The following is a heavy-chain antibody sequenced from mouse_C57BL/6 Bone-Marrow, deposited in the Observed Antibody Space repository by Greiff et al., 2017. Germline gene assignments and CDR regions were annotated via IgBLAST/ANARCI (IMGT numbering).Heavy chain of an antibody. V-gene: IGHV1-50*01. Sequence: QVQLQQPGAELVKPGASVKLSCKASGYTFTSYWMQWVKQRPGQGLEWIGEIDPSDSYTNYNQKFKGKATLTVDTSSSTAYMQLSSLTSEASAVYYCARSGSAYWGQGTLVTVSA. CDR3: ARSGSAY. CDR2: IDPSDSYT. D-gene: IGHD3-2*02. CDR1: GYTFTSYW. J-gene: IGHJ3*01.